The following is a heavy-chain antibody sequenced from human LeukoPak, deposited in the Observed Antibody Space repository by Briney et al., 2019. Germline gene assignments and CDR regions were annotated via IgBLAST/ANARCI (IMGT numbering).Heavy chain of an antibody. CDR1: GGSFSGYY. CDR2: TNHSGST. J-gene: IGHJ4*02. CDR3: ARRNLPAAIPKDY. Sequence: PSETLSLTCAVYGGSFSGYYWSWIRQPPGKGLEWIGETNHSGSTNYNPSLKSRVTISVDTSKNQFSLKLSSVTAADTAVYYCARRNLPAAIPKDYWGQGTLVTVSS. D-gene: IGHD2-2*02. V-gene: IGHV4-34*01.